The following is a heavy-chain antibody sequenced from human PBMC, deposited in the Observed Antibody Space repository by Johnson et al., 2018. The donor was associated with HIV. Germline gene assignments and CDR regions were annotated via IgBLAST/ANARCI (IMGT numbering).Heavy chain of an antibody. D-gene: IGHD4/OR15-4a*01. Sequence: VQLVESGGGVVQPGGSLRLSCAASGFTFSSYGMHWVRQAPGKGLEWVAFIRYDGSNKYYTDSVKGRFTLSRDNSKNTLYLQMNSLRAEDTAVYYCAARGLWTYDAFDIWGQGTMVTVSS. CDR3: AARGLWTYDAFDI. V-gene: IGHV3-30*02. J-gene: IGHJ3*02. CDR1: GFTFSSYG. CDR2: IRYDGSNK.